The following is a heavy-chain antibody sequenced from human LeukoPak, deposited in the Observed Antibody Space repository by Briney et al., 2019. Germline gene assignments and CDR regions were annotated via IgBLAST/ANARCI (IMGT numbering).Heavy chain of an antibody. CDR1: GFTFSSYA. Sequence: QSGGSLRLSCAASGFTFSSYAMSWVRQAPGKGLEWVSAISSSGGSTYYADSVQGRFTISRDNSKSTLCLQMNSLRAEDTAVYYCAKQLGYCSDGSCYFPYWGQGTLVTVSS. J-gene: IGHJ4*02. V-gene: IGHV3-23*01. CDR3: AKQLGYCSDGSCYFPY. D-gene: IGHD2-15*01. CDR2: ISSSGGST.